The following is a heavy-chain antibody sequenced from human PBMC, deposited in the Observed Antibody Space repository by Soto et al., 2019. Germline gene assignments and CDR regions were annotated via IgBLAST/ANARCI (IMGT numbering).Heavy chain of an antibody. J-gene: IGHJ6*03. Sequence: EVQLVESGGGLVNPGGSRRLSWAALGLPFSTISRNGVRRAPGKGLEWVSSISSSSSYIYYADSVKGRFTISRDNAKNSLYLQMNSLRAEDTAVYYCARVGGYYYYYMDVWGKGTTVTVSS. V-gene: IGHV3-21*01. D-gene: IGHD2-15*01. CDR3: ARVGGYYYYYMDV. CDR1: GLPFSTIS. CDR2: ISSSSSYI.